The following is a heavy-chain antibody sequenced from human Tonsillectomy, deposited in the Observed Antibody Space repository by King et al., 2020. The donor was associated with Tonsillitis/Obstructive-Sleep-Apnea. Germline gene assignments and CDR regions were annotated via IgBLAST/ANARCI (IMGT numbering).Heavy chain of an antibody. D-gene: IGHD2-15*01. J-gene: IGHJ4*02. CDR1: GGTFSSYA. CDR3: ARGGQGYCSGGSCYSLDY. V-gene: IGHV1-69*12. Sequence: VQLVQSGAEVKKPGSSVKVSCKASGGTFSSYAISWVRQAPGQGLEWMGGIIPIFCTANYAQKFQGRVTITADESTSTAYMELSSLRSEDTAVYYCARGGQGYCSGGSCYSLDYWGQGTLVTVSS. CDR2: IIPIFCTA.